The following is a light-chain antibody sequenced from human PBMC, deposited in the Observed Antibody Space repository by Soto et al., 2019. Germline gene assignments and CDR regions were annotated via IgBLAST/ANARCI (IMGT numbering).Light chain of an antibody. Sequence: QSVLTQPASVSGSPGQSITISCTGTSSDVGGYNYVSWYQQHPGKAPKLLIYDVSNRPSGVSNRCSGSKSGNTASLTISGLQAEDEADYYCSSYTATSTLEAVFGGGTKVTVL. CDR2: DVS. CDR3: SSYTATSTLEAV. V-gene: IGLV2-14*01. CDR1: SSDVGGYNY. J-gene: IGLJ2*01.